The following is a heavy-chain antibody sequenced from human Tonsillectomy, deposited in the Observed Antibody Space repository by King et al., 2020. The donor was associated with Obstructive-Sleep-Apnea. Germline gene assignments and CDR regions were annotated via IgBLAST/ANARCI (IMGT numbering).Heavy chain of an antibody. CDR2: IYYSGST. D-gene: IGHD3-10*01. J-gene: IGHJ4*02. V-gene: IGHV4-31*03. CDR3: ARGRFGDPPWN. Sequence: QLQESGPGLVKPSQTLSLTCTVSGGSISSGGYYWSWIRQHPGKGLEWIGYIYYSGSTYYNPSLKSRVTISVDTSKNQFSLKLSPGTAADTAVYYCARGRFGDPPWNWGQGTLVTVSS. CDR1: GGSISSGGYY.